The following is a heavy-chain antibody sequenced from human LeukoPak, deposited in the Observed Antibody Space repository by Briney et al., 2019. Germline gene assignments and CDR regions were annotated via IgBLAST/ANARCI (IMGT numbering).Heavy chain of an antibody. CDR2: IYYSGST. CDR3: ARLDCSSTSCYFDY. V-gene: IGHV4-59*01. J-gene: IGHJ4*02. Sequence: PSETLSLTCTVSGGSISSDYWSWIRQPPGQGLEWIGYIYYSGSTNYNPSLKSRVTISVDTSKNQFSVKLSSVTAADTAVYYCARLDCSSTSCYFDYWGQGTLVTVSS. CDR1: GGSISSDY. D-gene: IGHD2-2*01.